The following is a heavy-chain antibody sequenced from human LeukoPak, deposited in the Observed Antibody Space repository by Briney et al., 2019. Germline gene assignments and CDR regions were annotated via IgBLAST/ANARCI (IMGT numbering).Heavy chain of an antibody. CDR3: ARDRRYYDSSGLNL. Sequence: GASLRLSCAASGFTFSSYEMNWVRQAPGKGLEWVSYISSSGSTIYYADSVKGRFTISRDNAKNSLYLQMNSLRAEDTAVYYCARDRRYYDSSGLNLWGQGTLVTVSS. J-gene: IGHJ4*02. CDR2: ISSSGSTI. V-gene: IGHV3-48*03. CDR1: GFTFSSYE. D-gene: IGHD3-22*01.